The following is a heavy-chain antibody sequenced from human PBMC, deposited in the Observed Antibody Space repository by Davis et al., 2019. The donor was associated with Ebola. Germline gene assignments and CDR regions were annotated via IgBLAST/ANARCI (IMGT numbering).Heavy chain of an antibody. Sequence: ASVKVSCKASGYTFTDYNIHWMRQAPAQGLEWLGRVILKSGATNYAQKFQGRVTMTRDTSISTVYMELSRLTSDDTAVYYCARGHNYGFEYWGQGTLVTVSS. CDR3: ARGHNYGFEY. D-gene: IGHD5-18*01. CDR1: GYTFTDYN. V-gene: IGHV1-2*06. J-gene: IGHJ4*02. CDR2: VILKSGAT.